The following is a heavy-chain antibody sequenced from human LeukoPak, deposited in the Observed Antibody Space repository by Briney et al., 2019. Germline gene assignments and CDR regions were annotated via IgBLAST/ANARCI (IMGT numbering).Heavy chain of an antibody. CDR2: FDPEDGET. V-gene: IGHV1-24*01. CDR1: GYTLTELS. Sequence: ASVPVSCKVSGYTLTELSMHWVRQAPGKGLEWMGGFDPEDGETIYAQKFQGRVTMTEDTSTDTAYMELSSLRSEDTAVYYCATQPSPLVTNFDYWGQGTVAALSS. CDR3: ATQPSPLVTNFDY. J-gene: IGHJ4*02. D-gene: IGHD2-21*02.